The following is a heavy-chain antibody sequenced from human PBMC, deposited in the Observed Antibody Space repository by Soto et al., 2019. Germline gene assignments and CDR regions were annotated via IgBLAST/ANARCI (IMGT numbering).Heavy chain of an antibody. CDR1: GGSISSYY. J-gene: IGHJ4*02. V-gene: IGHV4-59*08. D-gene: IGHD4-17*01. CDR3: ARRYGPGFDY. Sequence: PSETLSLTCTVSGGSISSYYWSCIRQPPGKGLEWIGYIYYSGSTNYNPSLKSRVTISVDTSKNQFSLKLSSVTAADTAVYYCARRYGPGFDYWGQGTLVTVSS. CDR2: IYYSGST.